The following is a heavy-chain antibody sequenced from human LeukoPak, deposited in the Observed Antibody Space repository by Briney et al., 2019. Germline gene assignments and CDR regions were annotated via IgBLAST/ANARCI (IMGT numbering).Heavy chain of an antibody. V-gene: IGHV4-59*01. CDR3: ARYTAADYYYYMDV. CDR1: GGSFSGYY. D-gene: IGHD6-13*01. Sequence: SETLSLTCAVYGGSFSGYYWSWIRQPPGKGLEWIGYIYYSGSTNYNPSLKSRVTISVDTSKNQFSLKLSSVTAADTAVYYCARYTAADYYYYMDVWGKGTKVTISS. J-gene: IGHJ6*03. CDR2: IYYSGST.